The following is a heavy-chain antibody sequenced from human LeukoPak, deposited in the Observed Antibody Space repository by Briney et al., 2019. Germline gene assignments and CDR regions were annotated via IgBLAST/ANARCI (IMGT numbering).Heavy chain of an antibody. CDR3: ARLFGITMVRGVSNRHGAFDI. Sequence: ASVKVSCKASGYTFTGYYMHWVRQAPGQGLEWMGWISAYNGNTNYAQKLQGRVTMTTDTSTSTAYMELRSLRSDDTAVYYCARLFGITMVRGVSNRHGAFDIWGQGTMVTVSS. J-gene: IGHJ3*02. CDR1: GYTFTGYY. CDR2: ISAYNGNT. V-gene: IGHV1-18*04. D-gene: IGHD3-10*01.